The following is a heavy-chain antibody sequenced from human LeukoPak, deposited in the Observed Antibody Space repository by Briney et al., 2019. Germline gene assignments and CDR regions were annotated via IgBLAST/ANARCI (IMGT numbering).Heavy chain of an antibody. CDR3: ARDPRASGSYKRDYAFDI. J-gene: IGHJ3*02. CDR2: IYTSGST. D-gene: IGHD1-26*01. V-gene: IGHV4-61*02. Sequence: SETLSLTCTVSGGSISSGSYYWSWIRQPAGKGLEWIGRIYTSGSTNYNPSLKSRVTISVDTSKNQFSLKLSSVTAADTAVYYCARDPRASGSYKRDYAFDIWGQGTMVTVSS. CDR1: GGSISSGSYY.